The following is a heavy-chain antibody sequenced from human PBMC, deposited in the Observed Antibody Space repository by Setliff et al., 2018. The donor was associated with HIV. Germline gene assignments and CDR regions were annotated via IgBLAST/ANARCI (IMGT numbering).Heavy chain of an antibody. V-gene: IGHV4-39*01. CDR3: ATNSDTSGYPPPPFDY. D-gene: IGHD3-22*01. CDR1: GDSISSSSYY. Sequence: LSLTCTVSGDSISSSSYYWGWIRQPPGKGLEWIGSISYSGSTYYNPSLKSRVTISVDTSKNQFSLKLSSVTAADTAVYYCATNSDTSGYPPPPFDYWGQGTLVTVSS. J-gene: IGHJ4*02. CDR2: ISYSGST.